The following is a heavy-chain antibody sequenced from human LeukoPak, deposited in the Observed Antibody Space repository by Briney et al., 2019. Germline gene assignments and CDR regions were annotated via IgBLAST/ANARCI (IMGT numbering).Heavy chain of an antibody. J-gene: IGHJ4*02. Sequence: SETLSLTCAVYGGSFSGYYWSWIRQPPGKGLEWIGEINHSGSTNYNPSLKSRVAISVDTSKNQFSLRLSSVTAADTAVYYCARDFGDYRVDYWGQGTLVTVSS. D-gene: IGHD4-17*01. CDR3: ARDFGDYRVDY. CDR2: INHSGST. V-gene: IGHV4-34*01. CDR1: GGSFSGYY.